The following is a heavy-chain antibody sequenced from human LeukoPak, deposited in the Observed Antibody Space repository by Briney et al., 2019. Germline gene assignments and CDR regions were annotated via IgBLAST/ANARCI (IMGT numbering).Heavy chain of an antibody. Sequence: PSETLSLTCTVSGGSISTYSWTWIRQPPGKGLEWIGNIYYSGSTNYNPSLKSRVTISIDTSKNQFSLKVSSVTAADTAVYYCARAQSSGWPHMFDPWGQGTLVTVPS. CDR2: IYYSGST. D-gene: IGHD6-19*01. V-gene: IGHV4-59*01. CDR3: ARAQSSGWPHMFDP. CDR1: GGSISTYS. J-gene: IGHJ5*02.